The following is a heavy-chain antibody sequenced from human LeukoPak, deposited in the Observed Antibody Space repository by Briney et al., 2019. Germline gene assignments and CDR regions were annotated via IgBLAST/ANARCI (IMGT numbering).Heavy chain of an antibody. D-gene: IGHD6-13*01. CDR3: ATGYLVTAGIIYV. CDR1: GYTLTALS. Sequence: ASVKVSCTASGYTLTALSMFWVRQAPGKGLEWMGSFDPEDGKTVYAQKFQGRVTMTEDTSTDTAYMELSSLRSEDTAVYYWATGYLVTAGIIYVWGQGTTVTVSS. V-gene: IGHV1-24*01. CDR2: FDPEDGKT. J-gene: IGHJ6*02.